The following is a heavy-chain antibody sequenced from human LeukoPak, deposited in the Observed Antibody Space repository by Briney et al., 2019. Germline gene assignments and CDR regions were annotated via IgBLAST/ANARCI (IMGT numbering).Heavy chain of an antibody. CDR1: GYTFTCYY. CDR2: INPNSGGT. Sequence: GASVKVSCKASGYTFTCYYMHWVRQAPGQGLEWMGWINPNSGGTNYAQKFQGRVTITRNTSISTAYMELSSLRSEDTAVYYCAVDTAMAGDYWGQGTLVTVSS. V-gene: IGHV1-2*02. CDR3: AVDTAMAGDY. J-gene: IGHJ4*02. D-gene: IGHD5-18*01.